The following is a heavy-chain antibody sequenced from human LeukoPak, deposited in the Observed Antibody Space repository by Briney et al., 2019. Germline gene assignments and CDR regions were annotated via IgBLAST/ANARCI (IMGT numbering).Heavy chain of an antibody. J-gene: IGHJ4*02. CDR2: IYYNGNT. CDR3: AGFEKFYGSSIHYLDY. D-gene: IGHD3-22*01. CDR1: GGSFNNYY. V-gene: IGHV4-59*12. Sequence: PAETLSLTCTVSGGSFNNYYWSWIRQPPGKGLEWIGYIYYNGNTKYNPYLKSRVTISSEKSENQSFLKESTVPAADTAVYYCAGFEKFYGSSIHYLDYWGQGAVVSVS.